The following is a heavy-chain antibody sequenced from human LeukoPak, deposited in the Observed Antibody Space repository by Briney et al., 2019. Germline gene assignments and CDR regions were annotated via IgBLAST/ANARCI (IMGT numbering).Heavy chain of an antibody. J-gene: IGHJ5*02. CDR1: GYTFTGYY. V-gene: IGHV1-2*02. CDR3: ARVGNYDFWSGYSNWFDP. CDR2: INPNSGGT. Sequence: ASVKVSCKASGYTFTGYYMHWVRQAPGQGLEWVGWINPNSGGTNYAQKFQGRVTMTRDTSISTAYMELSRLRSDDTAVYYCARVGNYDFWSGYSNWFDPWGQGTLVTVSS. D-gene: IGHD3-3*01.